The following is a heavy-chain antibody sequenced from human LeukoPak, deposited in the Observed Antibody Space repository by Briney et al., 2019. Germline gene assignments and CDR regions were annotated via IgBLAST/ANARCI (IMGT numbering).Heavy chain of an antibody. CDR1: GFTFSNYA. CDR3: AKGSLISCSSASCHLPMDV. V-gene: IGHV3-23*01. Sequence: GGSLRLSCAASGFTFSNYAMNWVRRAPGKGLEWVSGISHTSDRIYYTASVKGRFTISRDNSKNTVYLQMNSLGGEDTAIYYCAKGSLISCSSASCHLPMDVWGKGTTVTVSS. CDR2: ISHTSDRI. J-gene: IGHJ6*04. D-gene: IGHD2-2*01.